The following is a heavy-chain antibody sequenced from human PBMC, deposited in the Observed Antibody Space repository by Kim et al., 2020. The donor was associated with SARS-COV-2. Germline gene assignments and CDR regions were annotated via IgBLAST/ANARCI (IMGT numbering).Heavy chain of an antibody. CDR3: ARALTSYYYYGMDV. J-gene: IGHJ6*02. D-gene: IGHD2-2*01. Sequence: PGYGKGRLTISRENAKTSLYLQMNSLRAGDTAVYYCARALTSYYYYGMDVWGQGTTVTVSS. V-gene: IGHV3-13*01.